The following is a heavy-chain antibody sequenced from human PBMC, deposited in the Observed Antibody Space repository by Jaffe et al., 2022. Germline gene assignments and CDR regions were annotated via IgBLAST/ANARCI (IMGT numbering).Heavy chain of an antibody. J-gene: IGHJ2*01. Sequence: QVQLVQSGAEVKKPGASVKVSCKASGYTFTSYDINWVRQATGQGLEWMGWMNPNSGNTGYAQKFQGRVTMTRNTSISTAYMELSSLRSEDTAVYYCARFTYYYGSGSYYNEYWYFDLWGRGTLVTVSS. D-gene: IGHD3-10*01. CDR3: ARFTYYYGSGSYYNEYWYFDL. CDR1: GYTFTSYD. V-gene: IGHV1-8*01. CDR2: MNPNSGNT.